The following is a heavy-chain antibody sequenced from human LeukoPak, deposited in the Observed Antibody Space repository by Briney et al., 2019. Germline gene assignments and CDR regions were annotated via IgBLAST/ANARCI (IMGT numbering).Heavy chain of an antibody. CDR3: ARETEPYAFDI. CDR1: GFTVSSNY. V-gene: IGHV3-53*01. Sequence: GGSLRLSCAASGFTVSSNYMSWVRQAPGKGLEWVSVIYSGGSTYYADSVKGRFTISRDNSKNTLYLQMNSLRAEDTAVYYCARETEPYAFDIWGQGTMVTVSS. CDR2: IYSGGST. J-gene: IGHJ3*02. D-gene: IGHD1-14*01.